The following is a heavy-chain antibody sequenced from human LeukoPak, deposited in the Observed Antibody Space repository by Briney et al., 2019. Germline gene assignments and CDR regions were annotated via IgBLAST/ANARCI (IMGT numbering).Heavy chain of an antibody. V-gene: IGHV4-39*01. CDR3: ARNRGGAAAGFDP. CDR2: IYYSGST. D-gene: IGHD6-13*01. Sequence: PSETLSLTCIVSGGSISSSSYYWGWIRQPPGKGLEWIGSIYYSGSTYYNPSLKSRVTMSVDTSKNQFSLKLSSVTAADTAVYYCARNRGGAAAGFDPWGQGTLVTVSS. J-gene: IGHJ5*02. CDR1: GGSISSSSYY.